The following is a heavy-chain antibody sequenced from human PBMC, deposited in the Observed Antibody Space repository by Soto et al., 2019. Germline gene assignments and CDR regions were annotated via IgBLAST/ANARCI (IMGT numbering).Heavy chain of an antibody. D-gene: IGHD6-13*01. J-gene: IGHJ4*02. CDR1: GFTFSSYS. V-gene: IGHV3-48*02. CDR3: ARGSSNWGYYFDF. Sequence: EVHLVESGGGLVQPGGSLRLSCAASGFTFSSYSLNWVRQAPGKGLEWVSYITSSGTTVYYADSVRGRFTISRDNAKNSLYLQMNSLRDEDTAVYYCARGSSNWGYYFDFWGQGTLVTVSS. CDR2: ITSSGTTV.